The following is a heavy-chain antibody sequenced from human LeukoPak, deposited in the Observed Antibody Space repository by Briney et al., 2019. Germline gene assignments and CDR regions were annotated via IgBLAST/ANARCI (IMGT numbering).Heavy chain of an antibody. CDR1: GGTFSSYA. D-gene: IGHD4-17*01. Sequence: ASVKVSCKASGGTFSSYAISWVRQAPGQGLEWMGRIIPILGIANYAQKFQGRVTITADKSTSTAYMELSSLRSEDTAVYYCARDGGATVAFDIWGQGTMVTVS. CDR3: ARDGGATVAFDI. CDR2: IIPILGIA. J-gene: IGHJ3*02. V-gene: IGHV1-69*04.